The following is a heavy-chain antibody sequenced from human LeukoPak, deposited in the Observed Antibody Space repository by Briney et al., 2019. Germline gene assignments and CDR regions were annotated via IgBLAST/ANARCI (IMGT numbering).Heavy chain of an antibody. D-gene: IGHD3-22*01. CDR2: IWCDGSNK. V-gene: IGHV3-33*06. CDR3: AKERDGYDSSEIDY. J-gene: IGHJ4*02. Sequence: GRSLRLSCAASGFTFSSYGMHWVRQAPGKGLEWVAVIWCDGSNKYYADSVKGRFTISRDNSKNTLYLQMNSLRAEDTAVYYCAKERDGYDSSEIDYWGQGTLVTVSS. CDR1: GFTFSSYG.